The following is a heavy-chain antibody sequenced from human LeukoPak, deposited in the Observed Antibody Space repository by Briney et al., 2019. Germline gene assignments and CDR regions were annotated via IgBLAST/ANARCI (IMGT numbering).Heavy chain of an antibody. CDR2: ISSSSSTI. CDR1: GFTFSSYS. J-gene: IGHJ4*02. CDR3: ARDPAIAVAGTVDY. V-gene: IGHV3-48*01. D-gene: IGHD6-19*01. Sequence: GGSLRLSCAASGFTFSSYSMNWVRQAPGEGLEWVSYISSSSSTIYYADSVKGRFTISRDNAKNSLYLQMNSLRAEDTAVYYCARDPAIAVAGTVDYWGQGTLVTVSS.